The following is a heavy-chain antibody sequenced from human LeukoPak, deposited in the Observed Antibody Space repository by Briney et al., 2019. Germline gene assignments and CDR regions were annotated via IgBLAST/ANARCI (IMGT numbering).Heavy chain of an antibody. CDR2: ISAYNGNT. J-gene: IGHJ4*02. V-gene: IGHV1-18*01. Sequence: GASVKVSCKASGYTLTGYYMHWVRQAPGQGLKWMGWISAYNGNTNYAQKLQGRVTMTTDTSTSTAYMELRSLRSDDTAVYYCARGWDNELGYWGQGTLVTVSS. CDR3: ARGWDNELGY. D-gene: IGHD1-26*01. CDR1: GYTLTGYY.